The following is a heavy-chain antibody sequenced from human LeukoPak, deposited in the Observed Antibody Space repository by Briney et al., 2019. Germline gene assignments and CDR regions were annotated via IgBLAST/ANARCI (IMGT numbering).Heavy chain of an antibody. V-gene: IGHV3-7*01. D-gene: IGHD2-2*02. CDR1: GFTFSSYW. Sequence: PGGSLRLSCAASGFTFSSYWMSWVRQAPGKGLEWVANIKQDGSEKYYVYSVKGRFTISRDNAKNSLYLQMNSLRAEDTAVYYCARLGVGYCSSTSCYTAYYYYYYMDVWGKGTTVTVSS. CDR3: ARLGVGYCSSTSCYTAYYYYYYMDV. CDR2: IKQDGSEK. J-gene: IGHJ6*03.